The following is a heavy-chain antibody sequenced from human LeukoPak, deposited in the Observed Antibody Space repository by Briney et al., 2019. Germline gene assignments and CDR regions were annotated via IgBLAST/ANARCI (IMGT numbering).Heavy chain of an antibody. CDR3: ATQEQQLPLQY. CDR2: ISSSGSTI. V-gene: IGHV3-48*03. J-gene: IGHJ4*02. CDR1: GFTFSSYE. Sequence: PGGSLRLSCAASGFTFSSYEMNWARQAPGKGLEWVSYISSSGSTIYYADSVKGRFTISRDNAKNSLYLQMNSLRAEDTAVYYCATQEQQLPLQYWGQGTLVTVSS. D-gene: IGHD6-13*01.